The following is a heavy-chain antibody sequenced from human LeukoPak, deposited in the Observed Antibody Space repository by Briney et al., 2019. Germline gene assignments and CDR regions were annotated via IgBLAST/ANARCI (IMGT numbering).Heavy chain of an antibody. CDR1: GGSINNYY. V-gene: IGHV4-59*01. CDR3: ARERVGATKVYFDY. CDR2: IYYSGSA. Sequence: SETLSLTCTVSGGSINNYYWTWIRQPPGKGLEWIGYIYYSGSANYNPSLKSRVTISVDTSRNQFSLKLSSVTAADTAVYYCARERVGATKVYFDYWGQGTLVTVSS. D-gene: IGHD1-26*01. J-gene: IGHJ4*02.